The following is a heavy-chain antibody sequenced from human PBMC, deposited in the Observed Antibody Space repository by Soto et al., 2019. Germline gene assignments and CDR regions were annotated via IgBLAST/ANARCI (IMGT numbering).Heavy chain of an antibody. CDR1: GFTFGDSY. V-gene: IGHV3-11*05. Sequence: GGSLRLSCAGSGFTFGDSYMSWIRQAPGKGLEWLSYISPGSRYPAYADSVRGRFTVSRDNAQSSLYLQMNSLRVEDTAVYYCVTDLIVEVSSLYYWGQGTLVTVSS. CDR2: ISPGSRYP. D-gene: IGHD2-15*01. J-gene: IGHJ4*02. CDR3: VTDLIVEVSSLYY.